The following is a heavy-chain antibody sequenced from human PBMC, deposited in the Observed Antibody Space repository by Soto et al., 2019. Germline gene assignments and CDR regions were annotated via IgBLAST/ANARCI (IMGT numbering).Heavy chain of an antibody. CDR2: VKGNGGST. J-gene: IGHJ3*01. V-gene: IGHV3-23*01. CDR3: TRGLGSLDPFDA. D-gene: IGHD3-16*01. Sequence: EVLLLESGGGFVQPGGSLRLSCAASGFIFNNYVTTWVRQAPGKGLEWVSGVKGNGGSTHYADSVKGRFTISRDDSKNALYLQMNSLRADDTAVYHCTRGLGSLDPFDAWGPGTRVTVSS. CDR1: GFIFNNYV.